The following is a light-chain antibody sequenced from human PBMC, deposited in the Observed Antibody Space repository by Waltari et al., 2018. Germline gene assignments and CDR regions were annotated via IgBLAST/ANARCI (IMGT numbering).Light chain of an antibody. CDR1: QPVLYRSNNEYY. Sequence: DIVMTQSPDSLAVSVGERATINCKSNQPVLYRSNNEYYLGWYHQRPGQPPKLLIYGASNRESGVPDRFSGSGSGTDFNITISSLKAEDVGVYYCQQYYDIPSTFGQGTKVQIK. CDR3: QQYYDIPST. J-gene: IGKJ1*01. V-gene: IGKV4-1*01. CDR2: GAS.